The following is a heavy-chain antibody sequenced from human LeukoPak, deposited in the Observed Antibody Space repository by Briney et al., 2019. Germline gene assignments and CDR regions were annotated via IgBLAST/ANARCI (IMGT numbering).Heavy chain of an antibody. Sequence: ASVKVSCKASGYTFTSYDINWVRQATGQGLEWMGWMNPNSGNTGYAQKFQGRVTITRNTSISTAYMELSSLRSEDTAVYYCARGEMTAYDFWSGPTKTFDPWGQGTLVTVSS. CDR2: MNPNSGNT. V-gene: IGHV1-8*03. CDR1: GYTFTSYD. CDR3: ARGEMTAYDFWSGPTKTFDP. D-gene: IGHD3-3*01. J-gene: IGHJ5*02.